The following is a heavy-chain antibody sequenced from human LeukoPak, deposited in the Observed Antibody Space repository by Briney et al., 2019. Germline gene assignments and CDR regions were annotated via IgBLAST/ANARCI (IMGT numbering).Heavy chain of an antibody. D-gene: IGHD1-26*01. J-gene: IGHJ4*02. CDR2: MNPNSGNT. V-gene: IGHV1-8*01. CDR3: ASWELHKDVVFDY. Sequence: ASVTVSCKASGYTFTSYDINWVRQAPGQGLEWMGWMNPNSGNTGYAQKFQGRVTITRNTSISTAYMELSSLRSEDTAVYYCASWELHKDVVFDYWGQGTLVTVSS. CDR1: GYTFTSYD.